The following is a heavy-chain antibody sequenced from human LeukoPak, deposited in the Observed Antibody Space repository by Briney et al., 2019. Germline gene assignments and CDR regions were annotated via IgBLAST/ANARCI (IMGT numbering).Heavy chain of an antibody. J-gene: IGHJ6*02. CDR2: INPSGGST. V-gene: IGHV1-46*01. CDR1: GGTLSSYA. D-gene: IGHD6-6*01. Sequence: ASVKVSCKASGGTLSSYAISWVRQAPGQGLEWMGIINPSGGSTSYAQKFQGRVTMTRDTSTSTVYMELSSLRSEDTAVYYCQATARWYYYYGMDVWGQGTTVTVSS. CDR3: QATARWYYYYGMDV.